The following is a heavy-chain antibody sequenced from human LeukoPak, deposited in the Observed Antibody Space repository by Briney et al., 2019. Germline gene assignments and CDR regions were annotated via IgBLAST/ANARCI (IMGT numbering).Heavy chain of an antibody. Sequence: GGSLRLSCAASGFTFSSCEMNWVRQAPGKGLEWVSYISSGGSTIYYADSVKGRFTISRDNAKNSLYLQMNSLRAEDTAVYYCARDRRYSYGLGGDVWGQGTTVTVSS. J-gene: IGHJ6*02. V-gene: IGHV3-48*03. CDR3: ARDRRYSYGLGGDV. CDR2: ISSGGSTI. CDR1: GFTFSSCE. D-gene: IGHD5-18*01.